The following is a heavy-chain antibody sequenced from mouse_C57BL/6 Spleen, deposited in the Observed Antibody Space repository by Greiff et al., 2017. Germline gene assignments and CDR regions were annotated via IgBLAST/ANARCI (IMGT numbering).Heavy chain of an antibody. CDR1: GYAFSSSW. D-gene: IGHD1-1*01. CDR2: IYPGDGDT. Sequence: QVQLKESGPELVKPGASVKISCKASGYAFSSSWMNWVKQRPGKGLEWIGRIYPGDGDTNYNGKFKGKATLTADKSSSTAYMQLSSLTSEDSAVYVCASYYGSRHYYAMDYWGQGTSVTVSS. CDR3: ASYYGSRHYYAMDY. J-gene: IGHJ4*01. V-gene: IGHV1-82*01.